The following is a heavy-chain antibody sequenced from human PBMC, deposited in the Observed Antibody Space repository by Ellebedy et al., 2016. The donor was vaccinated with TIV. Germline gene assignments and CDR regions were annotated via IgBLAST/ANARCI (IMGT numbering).Heavy chain of an antibody. Sequence: ASVQVSCKASGYTFTNYFLYWVRQAPGQGLEWMGIINPTSGSSNYAQKFQGRVTMTSDTSTSTVYMVLSSLRSEDTAVYYCARGDNYYYDSSGYYYNYWGQGTLVTVSS. CDR3: ARGDNYYYDSSGYYYNY. CDR1: GYTFTNYF. D-gene: IGHD3-22*01. CDR2: INPTSGSS. J-gene: IGHJ4*02. V-gene: IGHV1-46*01.